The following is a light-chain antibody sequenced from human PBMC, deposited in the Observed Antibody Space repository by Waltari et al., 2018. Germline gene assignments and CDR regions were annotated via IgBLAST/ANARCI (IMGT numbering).Light chain of an antibody. CDR3: QQYNIYPPT. J-gene: IGKJ4*01. CDR2: DAS. V-gene: IGKV1-16*02. Sequence: TCRASQGINNYLAWFQQKPGKAPKSLIYDASTLYSGVSSNFSGSGSGTDFTLTISSLQPEDIGTYYCQQYNIYPPTLGGGTKVEIK. CDR1: QGINNY.